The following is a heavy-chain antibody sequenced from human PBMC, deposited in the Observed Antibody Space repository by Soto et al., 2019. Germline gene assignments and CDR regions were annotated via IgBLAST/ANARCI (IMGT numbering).Heavy chain of an antibody. Sequence: PRGSLRLSCAASGFTFSRTWMHWVRQPPGKGLEWVSRISYDGTFIYYADSVKGRFIISRDNSKNTLYLQMNSLRAEDTAVFYCATKYGGDAYFDYWGQGTLVTVSS. CDR2: ISYDGTFI. CDR1: GFTFSRTW. V-gene: IGHV3-30*03. D-gene: IGHD4-17*01. J-gene: IGHJ4*02. CDR3: ATKYGGDAYFDY.